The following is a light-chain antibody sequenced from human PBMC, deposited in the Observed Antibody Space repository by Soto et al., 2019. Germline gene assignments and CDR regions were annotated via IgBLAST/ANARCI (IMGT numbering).Light chain of an antibody. Sequence: QSVLTQPPSASGTPGQRVTISCSGGSSNIGSSTVNWYQQLPGSAPKLLIYHSNQRPSGVPDRFSGSKSGTSAFLAISGLQSDDETHYYCATRDGSLNGVVFGGGTQLTVL. V-gene: IGLV1-44*01. CDR3: ATRDGSLNGVV. CDR2: HSN. J-gene: IGLJ2*01. CDR1: SSNIGSST.